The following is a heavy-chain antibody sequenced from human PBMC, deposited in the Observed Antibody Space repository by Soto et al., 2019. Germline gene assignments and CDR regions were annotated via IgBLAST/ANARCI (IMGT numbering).Heavy chain of an antibody. J-gene: IGHJ4*02. CDR1: GGTFSSYA. CDR3: ARTREDYGGNSAFDY. V-gene: IGHV1-69*13. D-gene: IGHD4-17*01. Sequence: GASVKVSCKASGGTFSSYAISWVRQAPGQGLEWMGGIIPIFGTANYAQKFQGRVTITADESTSTAYMELSSLRSEDTAVYYCARTREDYGGNSAFDYWGQGTLVTVSS. CDR2: IIPIFGTA.